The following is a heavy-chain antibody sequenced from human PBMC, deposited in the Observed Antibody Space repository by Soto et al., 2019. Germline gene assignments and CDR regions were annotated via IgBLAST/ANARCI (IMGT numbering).Heavy chain of an antibody. Sequence: LRLSCAASGFTFSSYAMHWVRQAPGKGLEWVAVISYDGSNKYYADSVKGRFTISRDNSKNTLYLQMNSLRAEDTAVYYCARGDNMDVWGQGTTVTVSS. CDR1: GFTFSSYA. V-gene: IGHV3-30-3*01. D-gene: IGHD2-15*01. CDR3: ARGDNMDV. J-gene: IGHJ6*02. CDR2: ISYDGSNK.